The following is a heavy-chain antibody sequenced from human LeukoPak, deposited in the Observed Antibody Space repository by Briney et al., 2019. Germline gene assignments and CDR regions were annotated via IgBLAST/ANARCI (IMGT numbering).Heavy chain of an antibody. CDR1: GFTFDDYA. D-gene: IGHD2-2*01. J-gene: IGHJ4*02. Sequence: GGSLRLSCAASGFTFDDYAMHWVRQAPGKGLEWVSFISWDGGSTYYADSVKGRFTVSRDNSKNSLYVQMNSLSTEDTALYYCAKDSCSSTSCYVEYWGQGTLVTVSS. V-gene: IGHV3-43*02. CDR3: AKDSCSSTSCYVEY. CDR2: ISWDGGST.